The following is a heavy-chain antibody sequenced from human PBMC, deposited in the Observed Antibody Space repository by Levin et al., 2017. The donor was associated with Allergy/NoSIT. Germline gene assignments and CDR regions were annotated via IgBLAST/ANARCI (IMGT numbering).Heavy chain of an antibody. CDR1: GFNFHDYA. J-gene: IGHJ3*01. Sequence: GGSLRLSCAASGFNFHDYAIHWVRQPPGKGLEWVSGVSWNTASLGYADSVKGRFTVSRDNAKSSRYLQMNSLRVEDTALYYCEKAILKNSENDPFEVWGQGTMVTVSS. CDR2: VSWNTASL. CDR3: EKAILKNSENDPFEV. V-gene: IGHV3-9*01. D-gene: IGHD5-18*01.